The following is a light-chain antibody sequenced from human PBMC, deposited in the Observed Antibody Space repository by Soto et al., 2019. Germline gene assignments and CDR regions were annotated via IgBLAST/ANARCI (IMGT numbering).Light chain of an antibody. Sequence: EVVMTQSPLSLPVTLGQQASIFCRSSQSLLYSDGKTFLTWFHQRPGQAPRRLIYEVSNRDSGVPDRFSGSGSGTDFTLKISRVEAEDVGVYYCMQGTHWPLTFGGGTKVEIK. CDR2: EVS. J-gene: IGKJ4*01. CDR3: MQGTHWPLT. V-gene: IGKV2-30*01. CDR1: QSLLYSDGKTF.